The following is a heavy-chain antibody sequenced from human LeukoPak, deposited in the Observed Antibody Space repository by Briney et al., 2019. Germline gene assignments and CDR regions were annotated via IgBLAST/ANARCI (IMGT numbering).Heavy chain of an antibody. V-gene: IGHV3-30*02. D-gene: IGHD6-19*01. CDR1: GFTFSSYG. CDR3: AKDSAPIAVAGTLEVWRPH. J-gene: IGHJ4*02. CDR2: IRYDGSNK. Sequence: PGGSLRLSCAASGFTFSSYGMHWVRQAPGKGLEWVAFIRYDGSNKYYADSVKGRFTISRDNSKNTLYLQMNSLRAEDTAVYYCAKDSAPIAVAGTLEVWRPHWGQGTLVTVSS.